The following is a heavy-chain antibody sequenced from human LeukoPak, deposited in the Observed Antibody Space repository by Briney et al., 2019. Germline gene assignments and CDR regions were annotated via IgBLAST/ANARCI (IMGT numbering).Heavy chain of an antibody. CDR1: GFTFSSYA. J-gene: IGHJ6*02. D-gene: IGHD6-19*01. Sequence: PGGSLRLSCAASGFTFSSYAMHWVRHAPGKGLEYVSAISKNGGSTYYANSVKGRFAISRDNSKNTLYLQMGSLRAEDMAVYYCARDYVAADYYYGMDVWGQGTTVTVSS. V-gene: IGHV3-64*01. CDR3: ARDYVAADYYYGMDV. CDR2: ISKNGGST.